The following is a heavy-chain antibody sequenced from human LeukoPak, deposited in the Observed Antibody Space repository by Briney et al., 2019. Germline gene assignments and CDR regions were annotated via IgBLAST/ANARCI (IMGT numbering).Heavy chain of an antibody. CDR2: FNPSENST. J-gene: IGHJ4*02. V-gene: IGHV1-46*01. Sequence: ASVKVSCKASGYIFTSYYMHWVRQAPGQGLEWMGTFNPSENSTSYAQKFQGRVTLTRDTSTSTVYMELSSLRSEDTAVYYCATSAFDYWGQGTLVTVPS. CDR1: GYIFTSYY. D-gene: IGHD2-15*01. CDR3: ATSAFDY.